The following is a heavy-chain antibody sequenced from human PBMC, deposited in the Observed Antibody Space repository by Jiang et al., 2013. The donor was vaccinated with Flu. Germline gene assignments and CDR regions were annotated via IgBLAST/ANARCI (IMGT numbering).Heavy chain of an antibody. J-gene: IGHJ3*02. CDR2: IYYSGST. V-gene: IGHV4-31*03. CDR1: GGSISSGGYY. Sequence: SGLVKPSQTLSLTCTVSGGSISSGGYYWSWIRQHPGKGLEWIGYIYYSGSTYYNPSLKSRVTISVDTSKNQFSLKLSSVTAADTAVYYCASRLGLYCGGDCYTLLGAFDIWGQGTMVTVSS. CDR3: ASRLGLYCGGDCYTLLGAFDI. D-gene: IGHD2-21*02.